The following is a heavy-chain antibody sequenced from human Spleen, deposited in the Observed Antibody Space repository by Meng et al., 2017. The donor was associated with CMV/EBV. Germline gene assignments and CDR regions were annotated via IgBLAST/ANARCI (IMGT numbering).Heavy chain of an antibody. CDR1: GFTFDDYA. D-gene: IGHD3-16*01. CDR2: ISWNSGSI. J-gene: IGHJ3*02. Sequence: SLKISCAASGFTFDDYAMHWVRQAPGKGLEWVSCISWNSGSIGYADSVKGRFTISRDNAKNSLYLQMNSLRAEDMALYYCAKEGGGDAFDIWGQRTMVTVSS. CDR3: AKEGGGDAFDI. V-gene: IGHV3-9*03.